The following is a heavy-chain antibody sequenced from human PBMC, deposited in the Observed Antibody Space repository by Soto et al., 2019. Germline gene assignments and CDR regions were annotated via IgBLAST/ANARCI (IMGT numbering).Heavy chain of an antibody. V-gene: IGHV5-51*01. CDR3: ATTLPPHDYGDYVNAFDI. CDR1: GYSFTSYW. D-gene: IGHD4-17*01. Sequence: PGESLKISCKGSGYSFTSYWIGWVRQMPGKGLEWMGIIYPGDSDTRYSPSFQGQVTISADKSISTAYLQWSSLKASDTAMYYCATTLPPHDYGDYVNAFDIWGQGTMVTVSS. CDR2: IYPGDSDT. J-gene: IGHJ3*02.